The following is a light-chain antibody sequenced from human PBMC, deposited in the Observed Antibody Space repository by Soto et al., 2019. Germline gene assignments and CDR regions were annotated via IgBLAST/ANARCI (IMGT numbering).Light chain of an antibody. Sequence: DIQLTQSPSSLSASVGYRGTITCRASQRIRSYLNWYQQTPGKAPKLLIYAASSLQTGVSSRFSGSGSGTDLTITISTLQAEDSATYYCQQTSSPPTFGGGTKVDI. CDR2: AAS. CDR1: QRIRSY. CDR3: QQTSSPPT. J-gene: IGKJ4*01. V-gene: IGKV1-39*01.